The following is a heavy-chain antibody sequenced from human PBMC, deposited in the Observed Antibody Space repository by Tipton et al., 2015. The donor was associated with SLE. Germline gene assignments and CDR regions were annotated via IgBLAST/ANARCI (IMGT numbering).Heavy chain of an antibody. Sequence: TLSLTCTVSGGSITVSTYYWGWIRQPPGKGLEWIGEINHSGRTNYNPSLGSRVTISIDTSKNQFSLKLSSVTAADTSVYYCTRGGRGYGGNPFDPWGQGTLVTVSS. D-gene: IGHD4-23*01. CDR1: GGSITVSTYY. CDR2: INHSGRT. J-gene: IGHJ5*02. V-gene: IGHV4-39*07. CDR3: TRGGRGYGGNPFDP.